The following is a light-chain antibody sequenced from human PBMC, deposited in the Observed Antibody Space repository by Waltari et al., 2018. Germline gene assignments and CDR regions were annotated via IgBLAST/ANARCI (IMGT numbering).Light chain of an antibody. CDR3: QQSYSSPYT. V-gene: IGKV1-39*01. CDR1: QRINSY. Sequence: DIQMTQSPSSLSASVGDRVTITCRASQRINSYLNWYQQKPGKAPKLLNYGASSLQSGVPSGFSGSGSGNEFTLTISSLKPEDSATYYCQQSYSSPYTFGQGTKLEIK. J-gene: IGKJ2*01. CDR2: GAS.